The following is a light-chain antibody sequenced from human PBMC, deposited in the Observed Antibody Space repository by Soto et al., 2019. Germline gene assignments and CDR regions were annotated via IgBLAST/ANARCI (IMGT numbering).Light chain of an antibody. CDR1: QSVSSN. CDR2: GAS. CDR3: QQYGSSGT. Sequence: EIVMTQSPATLSVSPGERATLSCRASQSVSSNLAWYQQKPGQAPRPLIYGASNRATGIPDRFSGSGSGTDFTLTISRLEPEDFAVYYCQQYGSSGTFGQGTKVDIK. J-gene: IGKJ1*01. V-gene: IGKV3-20*01.